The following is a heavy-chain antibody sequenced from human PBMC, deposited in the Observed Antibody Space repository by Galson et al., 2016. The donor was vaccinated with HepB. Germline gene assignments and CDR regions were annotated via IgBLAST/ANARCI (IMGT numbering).Heavy chain of an antibody. D-gene: IGHD3-22*01. J-gene: IGHJ6*02. CDR1: GYTFSRYG. V-gene: IGHV1-18*04. CDR3: ARVPDYYDSNYGMDV. CDR2: ISVYTGNI. Sequence: SCKASGYTFSRYGISWVRQAPGQGLEWMGWISVYTGNINYGQKVQGRVTMTTDTSTSTAYMELRRLRSDDTAVYYCARVPDYYDSNYGMDVWGQGTTVTVSS.